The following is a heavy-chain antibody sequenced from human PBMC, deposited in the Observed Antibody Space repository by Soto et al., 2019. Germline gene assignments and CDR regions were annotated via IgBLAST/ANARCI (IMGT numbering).Heavy chain of an antibody. CDR2: ISSSSSYI. J-gene: IGHJ5*02. D-gene: IGHD3-10*01. Sequence: GSLRLSCAASGFTFSSYSMNWVRQAPGKGLEWVSSISSSSSYIYYAESVKGRFTISRDNAKNSLYLQMNSLRAEDTAVYYCARVSSFGELPAVNWFDPWGQGTLVTVSS. CDR1: GFTFSSYS. CDR3: ARVSSFGELPAVNWFDP. V-gene: IGHV3-21*04.